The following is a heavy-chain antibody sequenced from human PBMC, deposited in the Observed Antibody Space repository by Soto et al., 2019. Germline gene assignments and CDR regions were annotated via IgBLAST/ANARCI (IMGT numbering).Heavy chain of an antibody. V-gene: IGHV1-2*04. CDR2: INPNSGGT. J-gene: IGHJ3*02. CDR1: GYTFTGYY. CDR3: ARGHEYGGNSDAFDI. Sequence: GASVKVSCKASGYTFTGYYMHWVRQAPGQGLEWMGWINPNSGGTNYAQKFQGWVTMTRDTSISTAYMELSSLRSQDTAVYFCARGHEYGGNSDAFDIWGQGTMVTVSS. D-gene: IGHD4-17*01.